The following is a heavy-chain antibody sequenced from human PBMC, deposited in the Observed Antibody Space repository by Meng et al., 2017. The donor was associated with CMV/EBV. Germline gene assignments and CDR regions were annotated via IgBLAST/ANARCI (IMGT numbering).Heavy chain of an antibody. CDR2: IRYDGSNK. Sequence: GGSLRLSCAASGFTFSSYGMHWVRQAPGKGLEWVAFIRYDGSNKYYADSVKGRFTISRDNSKNTLYLQMNSLRAEDTAVNYCAKRSNGYWDYYYYYGMDVWGQGTTVTVSS. V-gene: IGHV3-30*02. D-gene: IGHD3-22*01. J-gene: IGHJ6*02. CDR1: GFTFSSYG. CDR3: AKRSNGYWDYYYYYGMDV.